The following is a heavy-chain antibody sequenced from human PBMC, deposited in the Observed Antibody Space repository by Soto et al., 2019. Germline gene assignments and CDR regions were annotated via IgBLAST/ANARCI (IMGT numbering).Heavy chain of an antibody. CDR3: AKDTGDFWSGFDY. CDR2: ISWNSGSI. Sequence: EVQLVESGGGLVQPGRSLRLSCAASGFTFDDYAMHWVRQAPGKGLEWVSGISWNSGSIGYADSVKGRFTISRDNAKNSLYLQKNSLRAEDTALYYCAKDTGDFWSGFDYWGQGTLVTVSS. CDR1: GFTFDDYA. J-gene: IGHJ4*02. V-gene: IGHV3-9*01. D-gene: IGHD3-3*01.